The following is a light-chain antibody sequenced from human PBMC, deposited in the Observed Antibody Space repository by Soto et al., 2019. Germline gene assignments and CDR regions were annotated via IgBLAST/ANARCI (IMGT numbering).Light chain of an antibody. CDR1: SSDVGAYNY. J-gene: IGLJ3*02. Sequence: QSALTQPASVSGSPGQSITISCTGTSSDVGAYNYVSWYQQHPGKAPKLMIYEVSNRPSGLSNRFSGCKSGNTASLTISGLQAEYEADYYCSSYTTNSAWVFGGGTKVTVL. CDR3: SSYTTNSAWV. V-gene: IGLV2-14*01. CDR2: EVS.